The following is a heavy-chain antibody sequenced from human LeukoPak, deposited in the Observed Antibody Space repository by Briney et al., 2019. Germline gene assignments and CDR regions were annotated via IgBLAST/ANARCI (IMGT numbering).Heavy chain of an antibody. V-gene: IGHV1-2*02. CDR1: GYTFTDHY. J-gene: IGHJ4*02. Sequence: ASATLKCKTSGYTFTDHYIHWIRQTPRRGLEWLGWINPQRGSTDSAQNFQVRLTMTRDTSINTAYMELFSLTSDDTAIYYCARSTLIMIRGAVDYWGQGSLVAVSS. CDR2: INPQRGST. D-gene: IGHD3-10*01. CDR3: ARSTLIMIRGAVDY.